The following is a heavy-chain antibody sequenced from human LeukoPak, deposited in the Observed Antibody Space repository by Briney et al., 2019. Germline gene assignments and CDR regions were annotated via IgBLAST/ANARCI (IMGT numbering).Heavy chain of an antibody. V-gene: IGHV3-23*01. Sequence: GRSLRLSCAASGFTFSSYGMHWVRQAPGKGLEWVSAISGSGGSTYYADSVKGRFTISRDNSKNTLYLQMNSLRAEDTAVYYCAKRAAAGTYYYYMDVWGKGTTVTISS. J-gene: IGHJ6*03. D-gene: IGHD6-13*01. CDR1: GFTFSSYG. CDR3: AKRAAAGTYYYYMDV. CDR2: ISGSGGST.